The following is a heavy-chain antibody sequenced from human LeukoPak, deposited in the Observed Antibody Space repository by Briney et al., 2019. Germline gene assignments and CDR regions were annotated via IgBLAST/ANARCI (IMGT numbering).Heavy chain of an antibody. CDR1: GGSISSSSYY. Sequence: SETPSLTCTVSGGSISSSSYYWGWIRQPPGKGLEWIGSIYYSGSTYYNPSLKSRVTISVDTSKDQFSLKLSSVTAADTAVYYCARQDDSYGYVFFDYWGQGTLVTVSS. CDR3: ARQDDSYGYVFFDY. J-gene: IGHJ4*02. D-gene: IGHD5-18*01. CDR2: IYYSGST. V-gene: IGHV4-39*01.